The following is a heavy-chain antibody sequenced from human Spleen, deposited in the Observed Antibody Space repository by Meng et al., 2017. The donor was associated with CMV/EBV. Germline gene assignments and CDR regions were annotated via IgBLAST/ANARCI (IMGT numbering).Heavy chain of an antibody. D-gene: IGHD2-2*01. Sequence: GESLKISCAASGFTFSSYWMSWVRQAPGKGLEWVANIKQDGSEKYYVDSVKGRFTISRDNAKNSLYLQMNSLRAEDTAVYYCASIYCSSTSCYPQYFDYWGQGTLVTVSS. CDR1: GFTFSSYW. CDR3: ASIYCSSTSCYPQYFDY. V-gene: IGHV3-7*01. CDR2: IKQDGSEK. J-gene: IGHJ4*02.